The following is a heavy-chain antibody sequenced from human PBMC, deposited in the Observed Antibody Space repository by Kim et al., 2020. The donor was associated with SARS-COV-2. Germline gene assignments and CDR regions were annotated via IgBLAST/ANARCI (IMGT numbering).Heavy chain of an antibody. CDR3: AKGDGDILTGYYNY. Sequence: GGSLRLSCAASGFTFSSYGMHWVRQAPGKGLEWVAVISYDGSNKYYADSVKGRFTISRDNSKNTLYLQMNSLRAEDTAVYYCAKGDGDILTGYYNYWGQG. J-gene: IGHJ4*02. CDR1: GFTFSSYG. D-gene: IGHD3-9*01. CDR2: ISYDGSNK. V-gene: IGHV3-30*18.